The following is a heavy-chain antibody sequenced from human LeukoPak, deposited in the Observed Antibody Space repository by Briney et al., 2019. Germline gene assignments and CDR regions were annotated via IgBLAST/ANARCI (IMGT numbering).Heavy chain of an antibody. CDR1: GGSISRSSYS. D-gene: IGHD4-23*01. Sequence: SETLSLTCTVSGGSISRSSYSWGWIRQSPGKGLEWIGTIYYSGDTYYNPSLKSRVTIFVDTSKNQISLKLSSVTATDTAVYYCARDLEDYGGTPGGSAFDIWGQGTMVTVSS. V-gene: IGHV4-39*01. J-gene: IGHJ3*02. CDR2: IYYSGDT. CDR3: ARDLEDYGGTPGGSAFDI.